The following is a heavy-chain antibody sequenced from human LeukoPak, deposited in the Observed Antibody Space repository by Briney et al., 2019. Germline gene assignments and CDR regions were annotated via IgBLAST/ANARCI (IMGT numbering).Heavy chain of an antibody. V-gene: IGHV1-46*01. D-gene: IGHD4-17*01. CDR2: INPSGRST. J-gene: IGHJ4*02. CDR1: GYTFTSYY. Sequence: ASVKVSCKASGYTFTSYYMHWVRQAAGQGLEWMGIINPSGRSTSYAQKFQGRVTMTRDTSTSTVYMELSSLRSEDTAVYYCAREPLSPMTTVTGAFDYWGQGTLVTVSS. CDR3: AREPLSPMTTVTGAFDY.